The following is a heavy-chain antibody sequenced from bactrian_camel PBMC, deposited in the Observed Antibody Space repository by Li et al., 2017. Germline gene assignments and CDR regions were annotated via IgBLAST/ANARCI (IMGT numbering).Heavy chain of an antibody. CDR3: AAGTVSPLFAGGPESLQRREYKS. D-gene: IGHD7*01. CDR1: GSTLHTY. CDR2: IDSDGTT. J-gene: IGHJ4*01. Sequence: QLVESGGCSALAGGSVRLSCAASGSTLHTYSWFRQAPGQEREGVASIDSDGTTSYADSVKGRFTISQDSAKNTVYLQMNSLKPEDSARYSCAAGTVSPLFAGGPESLQRREYKSWGQGTQVTVS. V-gene: IGHV3S53*01.